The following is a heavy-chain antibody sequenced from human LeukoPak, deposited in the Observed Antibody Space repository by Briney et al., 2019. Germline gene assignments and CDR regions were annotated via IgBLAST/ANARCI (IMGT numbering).Heavy chain of an antibody. CDR3: AMQDYDILTGYGYFEY. CDR1: GFTFDDYG. V-gene: IGHV3-20*04. Sequence: PGGSLRLSCAASGFTFDDYGMSWVRQAPGKGLEWVSGIDWNGGSTGYAGSVKGRFTISRDNAKNSLYLHMNSLRAEDTAVYYCAMQDYDILTGYGYFEYWGQGTQVTVSS. CDR2: IDWNGGST. J-gene: IGHJ4*02. D-gene: IGHD3-9*01.